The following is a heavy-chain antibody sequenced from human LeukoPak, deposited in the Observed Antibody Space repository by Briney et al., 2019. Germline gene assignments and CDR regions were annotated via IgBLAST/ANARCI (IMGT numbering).Heavy chain of an antibody. CDR3: ARAVIPSTSRHFDY. Sequence: GGSLRLSCAASGFTFDTYAMSWVRQAPGKGLAWVSTLSGLGDDPYYADSVKGRFTISRDNSKNTLYLHINSLRVEDTAVYYCARAVIPSTSRHFDYWGQGTQVTVSS. J-gene: IGHJ4*02. CDR1: GFTFDTYA. V-gene: IGHV3-23*01. CDR2: LSGLGDDP. D-gene: IGHD2-2*01.